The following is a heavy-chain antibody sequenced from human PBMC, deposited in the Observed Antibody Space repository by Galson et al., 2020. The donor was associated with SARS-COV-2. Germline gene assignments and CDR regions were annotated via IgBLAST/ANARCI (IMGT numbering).Heavy chain of an antibody. D-gene: IGHD3-16*01. CDR1: GITLSNYW. Sequence: GESLKISCAASGITLSNYWIHWVRQDSGKGLVWVSRITNEGSTTVYADSVKGRFTVSRDNAKSIVFLQMNSLRAEDTGVYYCTRDGQWGNFDHWGRGTQVTVSS. V-gene: IGHV3-74*01. CDR2: ITNEGSTT. CDR3: TRDGQWGNFDH. J-gene: IGHJ4*02.